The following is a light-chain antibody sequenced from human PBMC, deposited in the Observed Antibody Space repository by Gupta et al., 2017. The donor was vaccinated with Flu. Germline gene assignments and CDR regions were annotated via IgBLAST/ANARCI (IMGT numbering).Light chain of an antibody. CDR1: NLKIISNH. Sequence: RCTSSCVGNNLKIISNHVSEYHQLSGTAAKLLIYHNCQRPAGVPYLFSGSKSGTSASLAISGLQSEDEADYYCAVVDDSLNGLFSGGTKLSVL. J-gene: IGLJ2*01. V-gene: IGLV1-44*01. CDR3: AVVDDSLNGL. CDR2: HNC.